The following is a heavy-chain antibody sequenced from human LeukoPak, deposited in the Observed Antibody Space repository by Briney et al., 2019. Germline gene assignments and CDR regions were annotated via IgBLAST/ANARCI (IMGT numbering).Heavy chain of an antibody. V-gene: IGHV3-30*04. CDR2: ISYDGSNK. D-gene: IGHD6-13*01. J-gene: IGHJ4*02. Sequence: GGSLRLSCAASGFTFSSYAMHWVRQAPGKGLEWVAVISYDGSNKYYADSVKGRFTISRDNSKNTLCLQMNSLRAEDTAVYYCAKGSSSTWLFDFWGQGTLVTVSS. CDR1: GFTFSSYA. CDR3: AKGSSSTWLFDF.